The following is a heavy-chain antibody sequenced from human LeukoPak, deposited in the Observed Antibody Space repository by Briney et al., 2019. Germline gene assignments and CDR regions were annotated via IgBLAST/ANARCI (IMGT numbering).Heavy chain of an antibody. CDR3: ARDLGGGILDY. V-gene: IGHV1-46*01. D-gene: IGHD4-23*01. CDR1: GYTFTNYY. J-gene: IGHJ4*02. Sequence: ASVKVSCKASGYTFTNYYMQWVRQAPGQGLEWMGIINPFGGSTSYAEKFQGRVTMTRDTSTSTVYMDLSSLRSEDTALYYCARDLGGGILDYWGQGTLVTVSS. CDR2: INPFGGST.